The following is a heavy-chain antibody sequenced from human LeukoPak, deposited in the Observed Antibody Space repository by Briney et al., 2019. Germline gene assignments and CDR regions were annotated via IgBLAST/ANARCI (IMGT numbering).Heavy chain of an antibody. D-gene: IGHD3-22*01. V-gene: IGHV1-69*01. CDR1: GGTFSSYA. CDR2: IIPIFGTA. CDR3: AIDSSGYYSRGYFDY. J-gene: IGHJ4*02. Sequence: GSSVKVSCKASGGTFSSYAISWGRQAPGQGLEWMGGIIPIFGTANYARKFQGRVTITADESTSTAYMELSSLRSEDTAVYYCAIDSSGYYSRGYFDYWGQGTLVTVSS.